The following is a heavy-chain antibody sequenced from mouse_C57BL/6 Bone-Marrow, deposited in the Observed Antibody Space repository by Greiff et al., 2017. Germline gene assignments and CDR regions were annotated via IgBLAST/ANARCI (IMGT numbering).Heavy chain of an antibody. D-gene: IGHD3-3*01. Sequence: EVKLVESGGGLVKPGGSLKLSCAASGFTFSDYGMHWVRQAPEKGLEWVAYISSGSSTIYYADPVKGRFPISRDNAKNTMFLQMTSLRSEDTAMYECAREGTPFGYWGQGTTLTVSS. CDR1: GFTFSDYG. V-gene: IGHV5-17*01. J-gene: IGHJ2*01. CDR3: AREGTPFGY. CDR2: ISSGSSTI.